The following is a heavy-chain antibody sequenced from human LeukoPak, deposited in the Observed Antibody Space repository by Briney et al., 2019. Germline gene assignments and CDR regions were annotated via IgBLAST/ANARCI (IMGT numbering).Heavy chain of an antibody. J-gene: IGHJ5*02. Sequence: ASVKVSCKASGYTFTDYYVHWVRQAPGQGLEWMGWINPNRGGTNYAQKFQGRATMTRDTSISTAYLELSSLRSDDTAVYYCARGIASSGRYPNWFDPWGQGTLVTVSS. V-gene: IGHV1-2*02. CDR1: GYTFTDYY. CDR2: INPNRGGT. D-gene: IGHD6-19*01. CDR3: ARGIASSGRYPNWFDP.